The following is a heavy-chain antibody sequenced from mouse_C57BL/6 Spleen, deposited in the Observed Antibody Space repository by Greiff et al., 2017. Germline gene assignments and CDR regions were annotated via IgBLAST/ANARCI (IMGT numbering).Heavy chain of an antibody. D-gene: IGHD4-1*02. J-gene: IGHJ3*01. Sequence: EESGPGLVKPSQSLSLTCSVTGYSITSGYYWNWIRQFPGNKLEWMGYISYDGSNNYNPSLKNRISITRDTSKNQFFLKLNSVTTEDTATYYCARANWAGFAYWGQGTLVTVSA. V-gene: IGHV3-6*01. CDR3: ARANWAGFAY. CDR1: GYSITSGYY. CDR2: ISYDGSN.